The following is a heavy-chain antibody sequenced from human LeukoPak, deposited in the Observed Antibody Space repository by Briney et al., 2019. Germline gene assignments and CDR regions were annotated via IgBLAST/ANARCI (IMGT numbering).Heavy chain of an antibody. CDR1: GFTFSSYS. V-gene: IGHV3-21*01. CDR2: ISSSSSYI. Sequence: GGSLRLSCAASGFTFSSYSMNWVRQAPGKGLEWVSSISSSSSYIHYADSVKGRFTISRDNAKNSLYLQMNSLRAEDTAVYYCARVVDSSGPQGGFDYWGQGTLVTASS. J-gene: IGHJ4*02. D-gene: IGHD6-19*01. CDR3: ARVVDSSGPQGGFDY.